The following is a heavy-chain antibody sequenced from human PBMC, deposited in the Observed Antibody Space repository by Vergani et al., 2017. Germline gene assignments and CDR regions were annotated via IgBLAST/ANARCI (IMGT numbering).Heavy chain of an antibody. CDR1: GFTFSSYA. Sequence: EVQLLESGGGLVQPGGSLRLSCAASGFTFSSYAMSWVRQAPGKGLEWVSAISGSGGSTNYADSVKGRFTISRDNSKNTLYLQMNGLRAEDTALYYCADYGGNGEGNYWGQGTLVTVSS. CDR3: ADYGGNGEGNY. CDR2: ISGSGGST. V-gene: IGHV3-23*01. J-gene: IGHJ4*02. D-gene: IGHD4-23*01.